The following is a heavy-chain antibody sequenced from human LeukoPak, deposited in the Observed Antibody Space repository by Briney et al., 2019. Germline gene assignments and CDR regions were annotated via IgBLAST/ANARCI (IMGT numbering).Heavy chain of an antibody. CDR1: GGSISSGSYY. D-gene: IGHD1-1*01. CDR2: IYTSGST. J-gene: IGHJ5*02. Sequence: SETLSLTCTVSGGSISSGSYYWSWIRQPAGKGLEWIGRIYTSGSTNYNPSLKSRVTISVDTSKNQFSLKLSSVTAADTTVYYCARDRPQLQSWGQGTLVTVSS. CDR3: ARDRPQLQS. V-gene: IGHV4-61*02.